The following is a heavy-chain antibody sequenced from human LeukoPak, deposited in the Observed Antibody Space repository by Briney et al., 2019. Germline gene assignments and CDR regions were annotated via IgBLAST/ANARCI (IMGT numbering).Heavy chain of an antibody. V-gene: IGHV3-30*02. CDR2: IRYDGSNK. Sequence: AGGSLRLSCAASGFTFSSYGMHWVRQAPGKGLEWVAFIRYDGSNKYYADSVKGRFTISRDNSKNTLYLQMNSLRAEDTAVYYCAKSGSKRGGSNYFDYWGQGTLVTVSS. D-gene: IGHD3-10*01. CDR3: AKSGSKRGGSNYFDY. J-gene: IGHJ4*02. CDR1: GFTFSSYG.